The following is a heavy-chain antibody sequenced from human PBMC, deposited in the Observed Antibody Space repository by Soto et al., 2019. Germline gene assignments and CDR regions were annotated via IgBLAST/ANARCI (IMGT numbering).Heavy chain of an antibody. CDR3: ARLGGYVSVGDYYLGDS. D-gene: IGHD1-26*01. CDR2: INHSGST. CDR1: DGSMNSDSSY. V-gene: IGHV4-39*01. Sequence: LQLQESGPGLVKPSETLSLTCRVSDGSMNSDSSYWGWIRQPPGKGLEWIGVINHSGSTYHNLSLKGRVTMSVDASRNQFSLKLTSMTAADTAVYYCARLGGYVSVGDYYLGDSWGQVTLFTVSS. J-gene: IGHJ4*02.